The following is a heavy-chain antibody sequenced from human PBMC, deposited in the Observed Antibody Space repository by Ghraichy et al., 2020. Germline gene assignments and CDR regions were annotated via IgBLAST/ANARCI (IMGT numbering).Heavy chain of an antibody. V-gene: IGHV6-1*01. CDR2: TYYRSKWYN. CDR3: ARGGGSSSWPNWYFDL. Sequence: SQTLSLTCAISGDSVSSNSAAWNWIRQSPSRGLEWLGRTYYRSKWYNDYAVSVKSRITINPDTSKNQFSLQLNSVTPEDTAVYYCARGGGSSSWPNWYFDLWGRGTLVTVSS. CDR1: GDSVSSNSAA. J-gene: IGHJ2*01. D-gene: IGHD6-13*01.